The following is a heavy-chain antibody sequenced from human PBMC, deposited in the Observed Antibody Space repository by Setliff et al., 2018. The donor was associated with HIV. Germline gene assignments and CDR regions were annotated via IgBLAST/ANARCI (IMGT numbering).Heavy chain of an antibody. Sequence: SETLSLTCTVSGDSISGNYWTWIRQPAGKGLEWIGRIYTSGNTNYNPSLKSRVTMSVDTSKNQFSLNLSSVTAADTAVYYCARAAGGSGSYNRHYYYYYYMDVWGKGTTVTVSS. CDR3: ARAAGGSGSYNRHYYYYYYMDV. D-gene: IGHD3-10*01. CDR2: IYTSGNT. J-gene: IGHJ6*03. V-gene: IGHV4-4*07. CDR1: GDSISGNY.